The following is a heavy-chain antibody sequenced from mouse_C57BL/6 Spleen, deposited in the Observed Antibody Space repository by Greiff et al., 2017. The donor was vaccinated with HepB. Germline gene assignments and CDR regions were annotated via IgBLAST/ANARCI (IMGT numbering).Heavy chain of an antibody. J-gene: IGHJ2*01. CDR3: ARDEGPTFFDY. CDR2: ISDGGSYT. CDR1: GFTFSSYA. Sequence: EVQGVESGGGLVKPGGSLKLSCAASGFTFSSYAMSWVRQTPEKRLEWVATISDGGSYTYYPDNVKGRFTISRDNAKNNLYLQMSHLKSEDTAMYYCARDEGPTFFDYWGQGTTLTVSS. V-gene: IGHV5-4*01. D-gene: IGHD4-1*02.